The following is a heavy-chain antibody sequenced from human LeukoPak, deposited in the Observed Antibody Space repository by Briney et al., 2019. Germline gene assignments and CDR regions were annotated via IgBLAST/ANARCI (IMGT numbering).Heavy chain of an antibody. V-gene: IGHV1-18*01. Sequence: ASVKVSCKASGYTFTSYGISWVRQAPGQGLEWMGWISAYNGNTNYAQKLQGRVTMTRDTSISTAYMELSRLRSDDTAVYYCARDPQPYYYGSGSYYNEYYFDYWGQGTLVTVSS. CDR1: GYTFTSYG. CDR3: ARDPQPYYYGSGSYYNEYYFDY. J-gene: IGHJ4*02. CDR2: ISAYNGNT. D-gene: IGHD3-10*01.